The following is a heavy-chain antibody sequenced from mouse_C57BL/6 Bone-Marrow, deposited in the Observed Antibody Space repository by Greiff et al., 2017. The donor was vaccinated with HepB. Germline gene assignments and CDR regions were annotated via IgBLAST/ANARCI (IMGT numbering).Heavy chain of an antibody. J-gene: IGHJ4*01. D-gene: IGHD1-1*02. Sequence: QVQLQHPGAELVKPGASVKLSCKASGYTFTSYWMHWVKQRPGQGLEWIGMIHPNSGSTNYNEKFKSKATLTVDKSSSTAYMQLSSLTSEDSAVYYCARRRKLCPWTMDYWGQGTSVTVSS. CDR1: GYTFTSYW. CDR3: ARRRKLCPWTMDY. V-gene: IGHV1-64*01. CDR2: IHPNSGST.